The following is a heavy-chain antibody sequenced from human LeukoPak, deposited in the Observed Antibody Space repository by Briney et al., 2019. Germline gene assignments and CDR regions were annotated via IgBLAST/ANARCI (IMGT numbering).Heavy chain of an antibody. CDR2: IYHSGST. J-gene: IGHJ3*01. CDR3: ARAPSGSASDGAFDL. Sequence: TLSLTCTVSGGSITTGVYYWTWIRQHPGKGLEWIWYIYHSGSTHYNPSLKSRVTMSIDTSRNQFSLKLSSVTAADTAMYYCARAPSGSASDGAFDLWGQGTMVTVSS. CDR1: GGSITTGVYY. V-gene: IGHV4-30-4*08. D-gene: IGHD2-15*01.